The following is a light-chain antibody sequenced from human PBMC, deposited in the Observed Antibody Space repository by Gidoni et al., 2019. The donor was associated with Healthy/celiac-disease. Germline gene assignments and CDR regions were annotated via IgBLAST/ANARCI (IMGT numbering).Light chain of an antibody. CDR3: QSYDSSNVV. V-gene: IGLV6-57*01. Sequence: NFMLTQPPSVSESPGKTVTISCTRSSGSIASNYVQWYQQRPGSSPTTVIYEDNQRPSGVPDRFSGSIDSSSNSASLTISGLNTEDEADYYCQSYDSSNVVFGGGTKLTVL. CDR2: EDN. J-gene: IGLJ2*01. CDR1: SGSIASNY.